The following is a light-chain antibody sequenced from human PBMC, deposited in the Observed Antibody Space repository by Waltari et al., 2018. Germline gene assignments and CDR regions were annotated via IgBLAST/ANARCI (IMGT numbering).Light chain of an antibody. V-gene: IGLV4-69*01. CDR1: SGHSSNV. CDR2: VNSDGSH. J-gene: IGLJ3*02. CDR3: QTGGHGTWV. Sequence: QLVLTQSPSASASLGASVKLTCTLSSGHSSNVIAWHQQQAEKGPRYLMTVNSDGSHSKGDKIPDRFSGSSSVAERYLTISNLQSEDEADYYCQTGGHGTWVFGGGTKLTVL.